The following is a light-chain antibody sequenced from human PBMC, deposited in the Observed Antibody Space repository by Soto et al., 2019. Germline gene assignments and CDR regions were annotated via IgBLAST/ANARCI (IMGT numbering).Light chain of an antibody. CDR1: QSISSS. CDR2: DAS. V-gene: IGKV3-11*01. CDR3: QQRSNWPPT. J-gene: IGKJ5*01. Sequence: EIVLTQSPAPLSLSPGERATLSCRASQSISSSLAWYQQKPGQAPRLLIYDASNTPTGIPARFSGSGSGTDFTLTINSLEPEDFAVYYCQQRSNWPPTFGQGTRLEIK.